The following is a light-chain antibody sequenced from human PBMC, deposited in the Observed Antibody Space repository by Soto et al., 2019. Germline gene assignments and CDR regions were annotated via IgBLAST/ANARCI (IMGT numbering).Light chain of an antibody. Sequence: DIQMTQSPSSLSASVGDEVTITCRASQTIMTYLNRYQLKPGKPPRLLIYAASSLQSGVPSRFSGSGSGTDFTLTISSLQPEDIATYYRQQSYGIPWTFGQGTKVDIK. CDR3: QQSYGIPWT. V-gene: IGKV1-39*01. CDR2: AAS. CDR1: QTIMTY. J-gene: IGKJ1*01.